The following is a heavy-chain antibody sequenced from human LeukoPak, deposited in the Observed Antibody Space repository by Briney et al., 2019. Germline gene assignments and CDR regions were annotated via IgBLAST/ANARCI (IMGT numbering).Heavy chain of an antibody. CDR3: ARRPDVGAYSNYLRFYNWFDP. Sequence: SETLSLTCAVYGGSFSGYYWSWIRQPPGKGLEWIGEINHSGSTNYNPSLKSRVTISVDTSKNQFSLKLSSVTAADTAVYYCARRPDVGAYSNYLRFYNWFDPWGQGTLVTVSS. D-gene: IGHD4-11*01. V-gene: IGHV4-34*01. CDR1: GGSFSGYY. J-gene: IGHJ5*02. CDR2: INHSGST.